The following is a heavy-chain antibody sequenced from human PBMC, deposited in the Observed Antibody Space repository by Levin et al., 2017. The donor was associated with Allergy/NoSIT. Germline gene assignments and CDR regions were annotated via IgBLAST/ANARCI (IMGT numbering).Heavy chain of an antibody. CDR2: MNPNSGNT. J-gene: IGHJ6*02. CDR1: GYTFTNYD. D-gene: IGHD4/OR15-4a*01. CDR3: ATQKWERLWSYSYYGMDV. V-gene: IGHV1-8*01. Sequence: GESLKISCKASGYTFTNYDINWVRQATGQGLEWMGWMNPNSGNTGYAQKFQGRVTLTRTSSISTAYMELSSLTSEDTAVYYCATQKWERLWSYSYYGMDVWGQGTTVTVSS.